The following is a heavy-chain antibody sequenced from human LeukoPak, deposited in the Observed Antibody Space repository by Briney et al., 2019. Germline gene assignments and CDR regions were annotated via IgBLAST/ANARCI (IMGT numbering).Heavy chain of an antibody. CDR3: ARDPPYSDSSGYYYDY. CDR2: ISGSSIYI. D-gene: IGHD3-22*01. J-gene: IGHJ4*02. CDR1: GFTFSTYS. Sequence: GGSLRLSCAASGFTFSTYSMNWVRQAPGNGLEWVSSISGSSIYIYYADSVKGRFTISRDNAKNSLYLQMNSLRAEDTAVYYCARDPPYSDSSGYYYDYWGQGTLVTVSS. V-gene: IGHV3-21*01.